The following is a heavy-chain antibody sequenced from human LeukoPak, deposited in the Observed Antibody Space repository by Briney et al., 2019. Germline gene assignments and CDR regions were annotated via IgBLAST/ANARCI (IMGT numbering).Heavy chain of an antibody. CDR2: INSDGCDT. D-gene: IGHD2-15*01. CDR3: ARGGYHHGFDI. Sequence: GGSLRLSCAASGFTFNSYWFHWVRQAPGKGLVWVSRINSDGCDTIYADSVKARFTISRDNAKSTVYLQMNSLKAEDTAVYYCARGGYHHGFDIWGQGTMVTVSS. V-gene: IGHV3-74*01. J-gene: IGHJ3*02. CDR1: GFTFNSYW.